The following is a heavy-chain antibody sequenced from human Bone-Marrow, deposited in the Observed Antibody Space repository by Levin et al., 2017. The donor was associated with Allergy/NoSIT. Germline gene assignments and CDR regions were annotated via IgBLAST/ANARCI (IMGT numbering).Heavy chain of an antibody. J-gene: IGHJ3*02. CDR1: GLSLNNAW. V-gene: IGHV3-15*01. CDR2: IKSKNHGGTT. CDR3: TPEHDVSGWYGAFDI. Sequence: GESLKISCAASGLSLNNAWVSWVRQAPGKGLEWVGRIKSKNHGGTTDYAAPVTGRFTISIDDSKDTLYLQMNSLKTEDTAVYYCTPEHDVSGWYGAFDIWGQGTMITVSS. D-gene: IGHD6-19*01.